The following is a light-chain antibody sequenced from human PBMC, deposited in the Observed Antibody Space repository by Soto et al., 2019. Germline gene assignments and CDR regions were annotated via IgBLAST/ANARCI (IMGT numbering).Light chain of an antibody. CDR2: GNN. CDR3: QSFDSDLSAFV. V-gene: IGLV1-40*01. CDR1: SSNIGAGYD. Sequence: QSLLTQAPSISGAPGQRVTISCTGSSSNIGAGYDIHWFQRFPGTAPRLLIHGNNNRPSGVPDRFSGSESGTSASLAIAGLQAGDEAIYYCQSFDSDLSAFVVGNGTKVTVL. J-gene: IGLJ1*01.